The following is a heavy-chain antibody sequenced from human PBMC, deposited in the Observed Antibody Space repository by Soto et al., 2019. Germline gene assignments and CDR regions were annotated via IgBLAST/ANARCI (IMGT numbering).Heavy chain of an antibody. Sequence: QVQLVQSGAEVKKPGASVKVSCKASGYTFTSYGISWVRQAPGQGLEWMGWISAYNGNTNYAQKLKGRVTMTTDTSTSTAYMELRSLRSDDTAVYYCARVRGVVLWFGDDNWFDPWGQGTLVTVSS. CDR1: GYTFTSYG. D-gene: IGHD3-10*01. CDR3: ARVRGVVLWFGDDNWFDP. CDR2: ISAYNGNT. J-gene: IGHJ5*02. V-gene: IGHV1-18*01.